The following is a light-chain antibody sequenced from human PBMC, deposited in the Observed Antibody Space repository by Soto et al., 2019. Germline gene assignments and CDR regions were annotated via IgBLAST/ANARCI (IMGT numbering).Light chain of an antibody. V-gene: IGKV3D-15*01. CDR1: QSVSTK. CDR3: QQYDDWPPIT. Sequence: ETVMTQSPATLSVSPGERATLSCRASQSVSTKLAWYQQKPGQAPRLLIYGASTRASGIPARFSGSGSGTEFTLTVSSLQSEDFAVYYCQQYDDWPPITFGQGTRLEIK. CDR2: GAS. J-gene: IGKJ5*01.